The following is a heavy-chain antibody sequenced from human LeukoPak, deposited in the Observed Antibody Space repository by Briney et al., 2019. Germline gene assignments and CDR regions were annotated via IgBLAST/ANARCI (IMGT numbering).Heavy chain of an antibody. D-gene: IGHD2-2*01. Sequence: GGSLRLSCAASGFTFSSYEMNWVRQAPGKGLEWVSAISGSGGSTYYADSVKGRFTISRDNSKNTLYLQMNSLRAEDTAVYYCAKGEGYQLLKSYFDYWGQGTLVTVSS. J-gene: IGHJ4*02. CDR2: ISGSGGST. CDR3: AKGEGYQLLKSYFDY. V-gene: IGHV3-23*01. CDR1: GFTFSSYE.